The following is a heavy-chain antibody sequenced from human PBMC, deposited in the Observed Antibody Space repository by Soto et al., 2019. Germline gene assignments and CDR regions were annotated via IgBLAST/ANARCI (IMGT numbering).Heavy chain of an antibody. CDR1: GVSFDGFL. V-gene: IGHV4-34*01. CDR2: ISRAGGS. Sequence: QVHLQQWGAGLLEPSETLSLTCAVSGVSFDGFLWTWIRQSPGKGLEWIGEISRAGGSNYNPYLNGRVIISLDTSKDQFSLRLRSVTAADTAVYYCARVLLWFGAVEYGGQVTPVPVSS. CDR3: ARVLLWFGAVEY. D-gene: IGHD3-10*01. J-gene: IGHJ4*02.